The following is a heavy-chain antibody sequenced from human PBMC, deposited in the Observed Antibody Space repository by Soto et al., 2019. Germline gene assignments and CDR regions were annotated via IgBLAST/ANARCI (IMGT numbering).Heavy chain of an antibody. CDR3: ARYSYGLFDY. CDR2: IYYSGST. D-gene: IGHD5-18*01. J-gene: IGHJ4*02. CDR1: CGSISSYY. Sequence: WETLSLTCTVSCGSISSYYWSWIRQPPGKGLEWIGYIYYSGSTNYNPSLKSRVTISVDTSKNQFSLKLSSVTAADTAVYYCARYSYGLFDYWGQGTLVTVSS. V-gene: IGHV4-59*01.